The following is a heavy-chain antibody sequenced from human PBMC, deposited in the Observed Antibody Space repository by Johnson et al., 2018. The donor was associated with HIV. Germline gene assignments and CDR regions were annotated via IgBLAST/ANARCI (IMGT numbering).Heavy chain of an antibody. Sequence: VQLVESGGGLVQPGGSLRLSCAASGFTFSSYAMSWVRQAPGKGLEWVSAISGSGGSTYYADSVKGRFTISRDNSKNTLYLQMNSLKTEDTAVYYCTTCPPGGDYLFSPLRVASGCVWGQGTMVTVSS. D-gene: IGHD4-17*01. V-gene: IGHV3-23*04. CDR2: ISGSGGST. CDR3: TTCPPGGDYLFSPLRVASGCV. J-gene: IGHJ3*01. CDR1: GFTFSSYA.